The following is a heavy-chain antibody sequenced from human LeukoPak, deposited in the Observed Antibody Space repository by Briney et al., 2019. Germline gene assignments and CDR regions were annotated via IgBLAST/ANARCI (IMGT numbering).Heavy chain of an antibody. CDR1: GFTFSNYA. Sequence: GRSLRLSCAASGFTFSNYAIHWVRQAPGKGLEWVAVISYDGSNKYYADSVKGRFTISRDNSKNTLYLQMHSLILEDTAVYYCTRGSDDYDTSGYYYDLGDYWGQGTLVTVSS. CDR3: TRGSDDYDTSGYYYDLGDY. J-gene: IGHJ4*02. D-gene: IGHD3-22*01. CDR2: ISYDGSNK. V-gene: IGHV3-30*04.